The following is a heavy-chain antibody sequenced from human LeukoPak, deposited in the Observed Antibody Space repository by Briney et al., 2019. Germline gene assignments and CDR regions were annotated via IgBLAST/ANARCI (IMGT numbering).Heavy chain of an antibody. D-gene: IGHD3-10*01. V-gene: IGHV4-61*03. CDR2: ISYTGKT. Sequence: SETLSLTCTVSGDSVSNGNYYWSWLRQPPGKALEWIGYISYTGKTYYNPSLEGRVTILVDTSRNHFSVKLSSVTAADTAVYYCARSQNYYGSGDYWSQGTLVTVSS. CDR1: GDSVSNGNYY. J-gene: IGHJ4*02. CDR3: ARSQNYYGSGDY.